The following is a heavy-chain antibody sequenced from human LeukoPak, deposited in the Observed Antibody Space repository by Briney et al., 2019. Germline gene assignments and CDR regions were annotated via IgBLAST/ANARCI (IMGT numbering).Heavy chain of an antibody. Sequence: ASVKVSCKASGGTFSSYAISWVRQAPGQGLEWMGGIIPIFGTANYAQKFQGRVTITADESTSTAYMELSSLRSEDTAVYYCARDYDSSGPDAFGIWGQGTMVTVSS. D-gene: IGHD3-22*01. V-gene: IGHV1-69*13. CDR1: GGTFSSYA. J-gene: IGHJ3*02. CDR3: ARDYDSSGPDAFGI. CDR2: IIPIFGTA.